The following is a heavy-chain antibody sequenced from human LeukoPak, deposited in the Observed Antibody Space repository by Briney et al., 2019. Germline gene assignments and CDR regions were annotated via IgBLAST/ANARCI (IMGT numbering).Heavy chain of an antibody. CDR1: GFTFSSYG. J-gene: IGHJ4*02. CDR2: IRYDGSNK. CDR3: ARDLDYDFWSGYLDY. Sequence: GGSLRLSCAASGFTFSSYGMHWVRQAPGKGLEWVAFIRYDGSNKYYADSVKGRFTISRDNSKNTLYLQMNSLRAEDTAVYYCARDLDYDFWSGYLDYWGQGTLVTVSS. D-gene: IGHD3-3*01. V-gene: IGHV3-30*02.